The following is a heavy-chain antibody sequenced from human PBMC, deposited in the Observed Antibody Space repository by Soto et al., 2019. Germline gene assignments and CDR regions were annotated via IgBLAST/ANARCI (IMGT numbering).Heavy chain of an antibody. J-gene: IGHJ6*03. CDR3: ARVGSRGRYCSSTSCYANYYYMDV. CDR2: INAGNGNT. D-gene: IGHD2-2*01. V-gene: IGHV1-3*01. CDR1: GYTFTSYA. Sequence: ASVKVSCKASGYTFTSYAMHWVRQAPGQRLEWMGWINAGNGNTKYSQKFQGRVTITRDTSASTAYMELSSLRSEDTAVYYCARVGSRGRYCSSTSCYANYYYMDVWGKGTTVTVSS.